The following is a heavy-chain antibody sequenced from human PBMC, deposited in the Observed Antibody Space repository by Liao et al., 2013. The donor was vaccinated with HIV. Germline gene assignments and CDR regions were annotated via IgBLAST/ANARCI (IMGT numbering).Heavy chain of an antibody. V-gene: IGHV4-34*01. Sequence: QVQLQQWGAGLLKSSETLSLTCAVYGGSFSGSYWSWIRQPPGKGLEWIGEINHGGSTNYNPSLKSRLSISVDMSKNQFSLKLSSMTAADTAVYYCARVVRRGSIGDAFDVWGQGTMVTVSS. CDR1: GGSFSGSY. D-gene: IGHD6-13*01. CDR2: INHGGST. J-gene: IGHJ3*01. CDR3: ARVVRRGSIGDAFDV.